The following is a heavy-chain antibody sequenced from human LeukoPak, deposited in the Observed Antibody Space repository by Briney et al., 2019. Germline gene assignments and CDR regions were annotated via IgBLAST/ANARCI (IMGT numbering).Heavy chain of an antibody. D-gene: IGHD3/OR15-3a*01. V-gene: IGHV3-7*01. Sequence: PGGSLRLSCAASGFTFRSYWMSWVRQAPGKGLEWVANINQDGSERNYVVSVKGRFTISRDNGKNSLYLQMNRLRAEDTAVYYCARDGLPFDYWGQGTLVTVSS. CDR2: INQDGSER. CDR3: ARDGLPFDY. J-gene: IGHJ4*02. CDR1: GFTFRSYW.